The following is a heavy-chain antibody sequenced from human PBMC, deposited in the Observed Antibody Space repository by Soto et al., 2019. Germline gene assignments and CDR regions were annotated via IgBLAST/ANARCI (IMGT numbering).Heavy chain of an antibody. CDR1: GYTFISYG. J-gene: IGHJ3*02. CDR2: ISPYNGNT. Sequence: HVQLVQSGAEVNKPGASLKVSCKASGYTFISYGVTWVRQAPGQGLEWLGWISPYNGNTNYAQKFQGRITMTTDTSTSTVYMDLRSLRTDDTGVYYCARDQAKWLTDAFDIWGQGTMVVVSS. CDR3: ARDQAKWLTDAFDI. D-gene: IGHD5-12*01. V-gene: IGHV1-18*01.